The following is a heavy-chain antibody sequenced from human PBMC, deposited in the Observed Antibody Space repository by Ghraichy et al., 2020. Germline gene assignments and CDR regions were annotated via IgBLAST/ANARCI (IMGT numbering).Heavy chain of an antibody. V-gene: IGHV3-30-3*02. CDR2: ISYDGRNK. J-gene: IGHJ4*02. CDR3: AKTSAAAGHFDY. CDR1: GFTFSSYA. Sequence: GGSLRLSCAASGFTFSSYAMHWVRQAPGKGLEWVAVISYDGRNKYNADSVKGRFTISRDNSKNTLYLQMNSLRAEDTAVYYCAKTSAAAGHFDYWGQGTLVTVSS. D-gene: IGHD6-13*01.